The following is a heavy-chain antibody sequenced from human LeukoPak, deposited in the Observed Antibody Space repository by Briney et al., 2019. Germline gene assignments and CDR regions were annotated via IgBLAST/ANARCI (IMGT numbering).Heavy chain of an antibody. Sequence: GGSLRLSCTGSGFTFGDYAMTWVRQAPGKGLEWVGFIRSQIYGGTPEYAASVNGRFAISRDDSEGVAYLQMNSLKTEDTAVYYCTRDQTPYYWGQGTLVTVSS. CDR2: IRSQIYGGTP. V-gene: IGHV3-49*04. CDR3: TRDQTPYY. J-gene: IGHJ4*02. CDR1: GFTFGDYA.